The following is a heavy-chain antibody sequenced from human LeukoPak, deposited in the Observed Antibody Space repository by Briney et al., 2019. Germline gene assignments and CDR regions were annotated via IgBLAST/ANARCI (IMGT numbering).Heavy chain of an antibody. CDR3: AKDDPSDYKPWIY. CDR2: ISYDGSNK. CDR1: GFTFSSYA. D-gene: IGHD4-11*01. V-gene: IGHV3-30-3*01. Sequence: GSLRLSCAASGFTFSSYAMHWVRQAPGKGLEWVAVISYDGSNKYYADSVKGRFTISRDNSKNTLYLQVNSLRADDTAVYYCAKDDPSDYKPWIYWGQGTLVIVSS. J-gene: IGHJ4*02.